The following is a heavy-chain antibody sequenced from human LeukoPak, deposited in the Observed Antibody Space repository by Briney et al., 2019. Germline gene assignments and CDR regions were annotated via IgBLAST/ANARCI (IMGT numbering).Heavy chain of an antibody. CDR2: IYYSGST. D-gene: IGHD3-10*01. Sequence: SETLSLTCTVSGGSISSSSYYWGWIRQPPGKGLEWIGSIYYSGSTNYNPSLKSRVTISVDTSKNQFSLKLSSVTAADTAVYYCARRHSYYGSGSYYNRVYYFDYWGQGTLVTVSS. V-gene: IGHV4-39*07. J-gene: IGHJ4*02. CDR3: ARRHSYYGSGSYYNRVYYFDY. CDR1: GGSISSSSYY.